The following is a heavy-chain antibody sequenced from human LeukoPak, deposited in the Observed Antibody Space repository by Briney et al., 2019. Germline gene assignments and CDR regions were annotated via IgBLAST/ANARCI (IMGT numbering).Heavy chain of an antibody. V-gene: IGHV1-46*01. CDR1: GDTFTGYY. D-gene: IGHD1-1*01. J-gene: IGHJ4*02. Sequence: GASVRVSCKASGDTFTGYYIHWVRQAPGQGLEWVGWINPSSGSTSYAQKFQGRVTMTRDTSTSTVYMELSSLRSEDTAVYYCAREGSGTPSGDWGQGTRVTV. CDR2: INPSSGST. CDR3: AREGSGTPSGD.